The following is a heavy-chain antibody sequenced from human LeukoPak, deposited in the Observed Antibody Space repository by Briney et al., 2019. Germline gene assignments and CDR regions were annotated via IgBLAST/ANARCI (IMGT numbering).Heavy chain of an antibody. CDR2: MNPNSGNR. D-gene: IGHD3-22*01. CDR1: GYTFTDYL. Sequence: ASVKVSCKASGYTFTDYLIHWVRQATGQGLEWVGWMNPNSGNRGYARKFQGRVTMTRDTSISTAYMELSGLRSEDTAVYYCARRQDYYASSGYYNWFDPWGQGTLVTVSS. J-gene: IGHJ5*02. V-gene: IGHV1-8*02. CDR3: ARRQDYYASSGYYNWFDP.